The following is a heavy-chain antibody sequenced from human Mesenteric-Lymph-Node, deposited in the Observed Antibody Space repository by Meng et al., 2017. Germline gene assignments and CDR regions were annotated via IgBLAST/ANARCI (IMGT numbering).Heavy chain of an antibody. CDR1: GGTFSSYA. V-gene: IGHV1-69*01. D-gene: IGHD3-22*01. J-gene: IGHJ4*02. Sequence: QGQVGKSGGGVKKPGSLVKVSWKASGGTFSSYAISWVRQAPGQGLEWMGGIIPIFGTANYAQKFQGRVTITADESTSTAYMELSSLRSEDTAVYYCARSPAFYDSSGDVDYWGQGTLVTVSS. CDR2: IIPIFGTA. CDR3: ARSPAFYDSSGDVDY.